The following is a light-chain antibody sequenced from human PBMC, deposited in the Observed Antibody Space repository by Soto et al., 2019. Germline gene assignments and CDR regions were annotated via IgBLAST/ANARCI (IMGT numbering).Light chain of an antibody. Sequence: ENVLTQXPGTLSLSPGERATLSCRASQSVGRNYIAWFQQKPGQAPRLLMHTASVRATGIPDRFSGSGSGTDFTLTISRLEHEDFAVFYCQQYAASPLTFGGGTKVEI. V-gene: IGKV3-20*01. CDR1: QSVGRNY. CDR2: TAS. J-gene: IGKJ4*01. CDR3: QQYAASPLT.